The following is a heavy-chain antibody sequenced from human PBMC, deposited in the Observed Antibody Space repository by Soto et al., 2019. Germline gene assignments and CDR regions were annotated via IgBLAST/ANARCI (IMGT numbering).Heavy chain of an antibody. D-gene: IGHD2-15*01. J-gene: IGHJ4*02. CDR2: IYYSGST. CDR1: GGSISSYY. CDR3: ARVGGKTYYFDY. Sequence: SETLSLTCTVSGGSISSYYWSWIRQPPGKGLEWIGYIYYSGSTSYNPSLKSRVTISVDTSKNQFSLKLSSVTAADTAVYYCARVGGKTYYFDYWGQGTLVTVSS. V-gene: IGHV4-59*01.